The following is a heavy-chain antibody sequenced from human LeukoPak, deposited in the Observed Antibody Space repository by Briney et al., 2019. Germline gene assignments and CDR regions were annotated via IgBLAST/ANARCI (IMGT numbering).Heavy chain of an antibody. Sequence: GGSLRLSCAASGFTFSSYGMHWVRQAPGKGLEWVAVISYDGSDKNYADSVKGRFTISRDNSKNTLYLQMNSLRAEDTAVYYCAYDSSGYYYTPGNYWGQGTLVTVSS. D-gene: IGHD3-22*01. V-gene: IGHV3-30*18. CDR1: GFTFSSYG. CDR3: AYDSSGYYYTPGNY. J-gene: IGHJ4*02. CDR2: ISYDGSDK.